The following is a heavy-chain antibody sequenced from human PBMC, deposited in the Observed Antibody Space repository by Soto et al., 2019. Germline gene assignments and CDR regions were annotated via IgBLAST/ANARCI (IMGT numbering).Heavy chain of an antibody. CDR2: IYHSGST. D-gene: IGHD2-15*01. V-gene: IGHV4-30-2*01. Sequence: PSETLSLTCAVSGGSISSGGYSCSWIRQPPGKGLEWIGYIYHSGSTYYNPSLKSRVTISVDKSKNQFSLTLNSVTAADTAVYYCARVAVAAAAPFDPSGQGTLVGVSS. CDR3: ARVAVAAAAPFDP. CDR1: GGSISSGGYS. J-gene: IGHJ5*02.